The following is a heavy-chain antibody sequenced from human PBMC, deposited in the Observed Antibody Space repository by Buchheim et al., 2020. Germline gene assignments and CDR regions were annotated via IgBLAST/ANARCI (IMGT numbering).Heavy chain of an antibody. CDR3: ARDAYCSSTSCSSY. CDR1: GGSISSGSYY. J-gene: IGHJ4*02. CDR2: IYTSGST. V-gene: IGHV4-61*02. D-gene: IGHD2-2*01. Sequence: QVQLQESGPGLVKPSQTLSLTCTVSGGSISSGSYYWSWIRQPAGKGLEWIGRIYTSGSTNYNPSLKSRATISVDTSKNQFSLKLSSVTAADTAVYYCARDAYCSSTSCSSYWGQGTL.